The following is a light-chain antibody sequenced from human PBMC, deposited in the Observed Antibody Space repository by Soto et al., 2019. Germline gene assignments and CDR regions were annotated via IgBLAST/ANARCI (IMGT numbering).Light chain of an antibody. Sequence: EIVLTQSPGTLSLSPGERATLSCRASQSVSSGYLAWYQQKPGQSPRLLIYGASTRATGIPDRFSGSESGTDFILTITGLGPEDCAVYYCQQFRTFGPGTKVEIK. CDR1: QSVSSGY. CDR2: GAS. V-gene: IGKV3-20*01. J-gene: IGKJ3*01. CDR3: QQFRT.